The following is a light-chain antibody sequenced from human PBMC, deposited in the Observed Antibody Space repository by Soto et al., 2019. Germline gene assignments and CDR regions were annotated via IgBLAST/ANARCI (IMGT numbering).Light chain of an antibody. V-gene: IGKV3-15*01. CDR2: GAS. Sequence: EIVMTQSPATLSVSPGERATLSCRASRSVSSNLAWYQQKPGQAPSLLMYGASTRATGSPARFSGSGSGTEFNLTISSLQSEDFAVYYCQQYNNWPPYTFGQGTKLEIK. CDR3: QQYNNWPPYT. CDR1: RSVSSN. J-gene: IGKJ2*01.